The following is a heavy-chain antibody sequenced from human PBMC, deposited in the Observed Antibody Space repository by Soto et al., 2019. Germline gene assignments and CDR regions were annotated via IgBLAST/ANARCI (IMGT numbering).Heavy chain of an antibody. V-gene: IGHV3-21*01. CDR1: GFIFSDYS. CDR3: ARDWAAALDY. Sequence: PGGSLRLSCAASGFIFSDYSINWVRQAPGKGLEWVSSISGSRGYIYYGDSVKGRFTISRDNAKNSVVLQMNNLRVEDTAVYYRARDWAAALDYWGPGTLVTVSS. J-gene: IGHJ4*02. D-gene: IGHD6-13*01. CDR2: ISGSRGYI.